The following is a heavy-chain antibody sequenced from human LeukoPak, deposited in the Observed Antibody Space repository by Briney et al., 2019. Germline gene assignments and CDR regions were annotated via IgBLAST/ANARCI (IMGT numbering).Heavy chain of an antibody. J-gene: IGHJ4*02. CDR2: ISYDRSNK. CDR3: ARTSSGYYIGY. CDR1: GFTFSSYA. D-gene: IGHD3-3*01. V-gene: IGHV3-30-3*01. Sequence: PGGSLRLSCAASGFTFSSYAMHWVRQAPGKGLEWVAVISYDRSNKYYADSVKGRFTISRDNSKNTLYLQMNSLRAEDTAVYYCARTSSGYYIGYWGQGTLVTVSS.